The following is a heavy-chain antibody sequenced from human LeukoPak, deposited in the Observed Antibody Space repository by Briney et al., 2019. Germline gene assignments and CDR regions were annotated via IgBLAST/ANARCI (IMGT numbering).Heavy chain of an antibody. CDR3: ARASSGWDPSDY. D-gene: IGHD6-19*01. Sequence: GGSLRLSCAASGFTFSSYSMNWVRQAPGKGLEWVSSISSSSSYIYYADSAKGRFTISRDNAKNSLYLQMNSLRAEDTAVYYCARASSGWDPSDYWGQGTLVTVSS. CDR1: GFTFSSYS. CDR2: ISSSSSYI. J-gene: IGHJ4*02. V-gene: IGHV3-21*01.